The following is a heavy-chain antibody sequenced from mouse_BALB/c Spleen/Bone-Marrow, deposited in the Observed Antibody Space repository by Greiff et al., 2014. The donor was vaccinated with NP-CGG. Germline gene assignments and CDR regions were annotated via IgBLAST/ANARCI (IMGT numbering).Heavy chain of an antibody. J-gene: IGHJ3*01. D-gene: IGHD1-1*01. CDR1: EYEFPSHD. V-gene: IGHV5-2*01. CDR3: AGHGDYYGSSLFAY. CDR2: INSDGGST. Sequence: VQLKESGGGLVQPGESLKLSCESNEYEFPSHDMSWVRKTPEKRLELVAAINSDGGSTYYPDTMERRFIISRDNSKKTLYLQMSSLRSEDTAFYYCAGHGDYYGSSLFAYWGQGTLVTVSA.